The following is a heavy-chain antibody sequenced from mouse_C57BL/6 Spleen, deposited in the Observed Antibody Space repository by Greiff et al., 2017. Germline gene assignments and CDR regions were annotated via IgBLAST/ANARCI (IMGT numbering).Heavy chain of an antibody. J-gene: IGHJ2*01. CDR3: ARAYYSKFDY. CDR1: GFTFSDYG. V-gene: IGHV5-17*01. CDR2: ISSGSSTI. Sequence: DVMLVESGGGLVKPGGSLKLSCAASGFTFSDYGMHWVRQAPEKGLEWVAYISSGSSTIYYADTVKGRFTISRDNAKNTLFLQMTSLRSEDTAMYYCARAYYSKFDYWGQGTTLTVSS. D-gene: IGHD2-5*01.